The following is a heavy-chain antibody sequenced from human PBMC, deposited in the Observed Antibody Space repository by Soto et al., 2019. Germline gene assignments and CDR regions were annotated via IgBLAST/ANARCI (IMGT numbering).Heavy chain of an antibody. J-gene: IGHJ6*03. CDR3: ARSPLYDFWSGPQRGYYYYYYMDV. Sequence: SETLSLTCTVSGGSISSYYWSWIRQPPGRGLEWIGYIYYSGSTNYNPSLKSRVTISVDTSKNQFSLKLSSVTAADTAVYYCARSPLYDFWSGPQRGYYYYYYMDVWGKGTTVTVSS. D-gene: IGHD3-3*01. V-gene: IGHV4-59*01. CDR2: IYYSGST. CDR1: GGSISSYY.